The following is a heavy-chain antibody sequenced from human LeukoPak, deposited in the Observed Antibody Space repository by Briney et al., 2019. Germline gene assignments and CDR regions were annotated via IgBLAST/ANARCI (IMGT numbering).Heavy chain of an antibody. Sequence: GGSLRLSCAASGFTFSTYAMSWVRQAPGKGLEWVSGISGGGESTYYADSVEGRLTISRDNSKKTLYLQMNSLRADDTAVYYCAKERSSRWYVNSLDYWGQGTLVTVSS. CDR1: GFTFSTYA. CDR3: AKERSSRWYVNSLDY. V-gene: IGHV3-23*01. J-gene: IGHJ4*02. D-gene: IGHD6-13*01. CDR2: ISGGGEST.